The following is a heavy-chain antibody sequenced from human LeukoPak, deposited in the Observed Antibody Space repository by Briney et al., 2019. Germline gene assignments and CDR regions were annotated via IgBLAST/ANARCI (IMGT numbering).Heavy chain of an antibody. Sequence: PSETLSLTCAVYGGSFSGYYWSWIRQPPGKGLEWIGEINHSGSTNYNPSLKSRVTISVDTPKNQFSLKLSSVTAADTAVYYCARGGSSTSYELNWFDPWGQGTLVTVSS. V-gene: IGHV4-34*01. CDR3: ARGGSSTSYELNWFDP. CDR1: GGSFSGYY. J-gene: IGHJ5*02. CDR2: INHSGST. D-gene: IGHD2-2*01.